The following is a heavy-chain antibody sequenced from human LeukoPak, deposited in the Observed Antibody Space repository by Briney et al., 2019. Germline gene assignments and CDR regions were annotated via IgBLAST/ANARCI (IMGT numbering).Heavy chain of an antibody. CDR2: IWYDGSKK. V-gene: IGHV3-33*01. J-gene: IGHJ3*02. CDR3: ARLSGYEKGYVFDI. Sequence: PGGSLRLSCAASGFTLSSYGMHWVRQAPGKGLEWGAVIWYDGSKKYYADAVNGRFTISRDNSNIALYLQVNSRRAEDTAVYYCARLSGYEKGYVFDIWGQGTMVTVSS. D-gene: IGHD5-12*01. CDR1: GFTLSSYG.